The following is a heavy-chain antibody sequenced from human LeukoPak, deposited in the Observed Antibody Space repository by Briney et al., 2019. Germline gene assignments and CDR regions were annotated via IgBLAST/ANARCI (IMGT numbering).Heavy chain of an antibody. V-gene: IGHV4-30-4*01. Sequence: SETLSLTCTVSGGSISSGDYYWSWIRQPPGKGLEWIGYIYYSGSTYYNPSLKSRVTISVDTPKNQFSLKLSSVTAADTAVYYCASSRGTAVADAFDIWGQGTMVTVSS. CDR3: ASSRGTAVADAFDI. J-gene: IGHJ3*02. D-gene: IGHD6-19*01. CDR2: IYYSGST. CDR1: GGSISSGDYY.